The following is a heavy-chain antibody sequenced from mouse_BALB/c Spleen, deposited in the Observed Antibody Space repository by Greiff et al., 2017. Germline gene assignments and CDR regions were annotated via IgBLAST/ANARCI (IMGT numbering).Heavy chain of an antibody. V-gene: IGHV2-9*02. D-gene: IGHD1-1*01. CDR2: IWAGGST. CDR3: ARGITTVVATDFYWYFDV. Sequence: VHVKQSGPGLVAPSQSLSITCTVSGFSLTSYGVHWVRQPPGKGLEWLGVIWAGGSTNYNSALMSRLSISKDNSKSQVFLKMNSLQTDDTAMYYCARGITTVVATDFYWYFDVWGAGTTVTVSS. CDR1: GFSLTSYG. J-gene: IGHJ1*01.